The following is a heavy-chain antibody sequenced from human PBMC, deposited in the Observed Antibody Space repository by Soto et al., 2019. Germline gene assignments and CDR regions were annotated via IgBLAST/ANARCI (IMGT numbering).Heavy chain of an antibody. Sequence: PGGSLRLSCAASGFTFSSYAMHWVRQAPGKGLEWVAVISYDGSNKYYADSVKGRFTISRDNSKNTLYLQMNSLRAEDTAVYYCARDKRDLRFLEWSYYFDFGGQGTLVTVSS. CDR3: ARDKRDLRFLEWSYYFDF. J-gene: IGHJ4*02. V-gene: IGHV3-30-3*01. CDR1: GFTFSSYA. CDR2: ISYDGSNK. D-gene: IGHD3-3*01.